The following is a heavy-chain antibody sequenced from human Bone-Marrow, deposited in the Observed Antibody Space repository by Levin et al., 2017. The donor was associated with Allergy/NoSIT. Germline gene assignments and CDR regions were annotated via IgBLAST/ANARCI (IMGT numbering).Heavy chain of an antibody. D-gene: IGHD2-15*01. CDR1: GFDFSFFG. Sequence: GGSLRLSCAASGFDFSFFGMHWVRQAPGKGLEWLSYISNTGSAIFYADSVRGRFTTSRDNAKNLLFLRMNRLSDGDTAVYHCVRECQLYCRGENCYFLDFWGPGTLATVSS. CDR3: VRECQLYCRGENCYFLDF. V-gene: IGHV3-48*02. CDR2: ISNTGSAI. J-gene: IGHJ4*02.